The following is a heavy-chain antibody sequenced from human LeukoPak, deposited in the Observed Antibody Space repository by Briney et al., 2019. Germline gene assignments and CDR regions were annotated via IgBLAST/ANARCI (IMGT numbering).Heavy chain of an antibody. CDR2: ISYDGSNK. CDR3: AKGSLTAITDY. J-gene: IGHJ4*02. D-gene: IGHD5-18*01. V-gene: IGHV3-30*18. Sequence: GRSLRLSCAASGFTFSSYGMHWVRQAPGKGLEWVAVISYDGSNKYYADSVKGRFTISRDNSKNTLYLQMNSLRAEDTAVHYCAKGSLTAITDYWGQGTLVTVSS. CDR1: GFTFSSYG.